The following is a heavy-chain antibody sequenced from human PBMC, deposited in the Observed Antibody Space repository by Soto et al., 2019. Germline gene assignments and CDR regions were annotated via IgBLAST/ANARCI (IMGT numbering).Heavy chain of an antibody. CDR2: IYHSGST. D-gene: IGHD3-10*01. Sequence: SETLSLTCAVSGGSISSGGYSWSWIRQPPGKGLEWIGYIYHSGSTYYNPSLKSRVTISVDKSKNQFSLKLSSVTAADTAVYYRARGSGSGSYYGFVPWGQGTLVTVSS. CDR3: ARGSGSGSYYGFVP. J-gene: IGHJ5*02. V-gene: IGHV4-30-2*01. CDR1: GGSISSGGYS.